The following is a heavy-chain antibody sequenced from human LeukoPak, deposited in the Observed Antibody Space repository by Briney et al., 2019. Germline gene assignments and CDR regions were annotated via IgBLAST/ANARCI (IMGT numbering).Heavy chain of an antibody. CDR2: IYYSGST. CDR1: GGSISSSSYY. CDR3: ATKHDHGDLDAFDI. V-gene: IGHV4-39*07. J-gene: IGHJ3*02. Sequence: SETLSLTCTVSGGSISSSSYYWGWIRQPPGKGLEWIGSIYYSGSTYYNPSLKSRVTISVDTSKNQFSLKLSSVTAADTAVYYCATKHDHGDLDAFDIWGQGTMVTVSS. D-gene: IGHD4-17*01.